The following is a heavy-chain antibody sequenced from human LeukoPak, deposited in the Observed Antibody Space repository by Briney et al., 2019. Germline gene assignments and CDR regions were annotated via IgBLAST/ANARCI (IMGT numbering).Heavy chain of an antibody. CDR2: IYHSGAA. Sequence: SETLSLTCGVSGDSISSDGHSWSWIRQPPGKGLEWVGYIYHSGAAYHNPSLKSRLALSVDTSNNQFSLKLSSVTAADTAVYYCARGIAVAGTIGFDYWGQGTLVTVSS. CDR3: ARGIAVAGTIGFDY. V-gene: IGHV4-30-4*07. CDR1: GDSISSDGHS. J-gene: IGHJ4*02. D-gene: IGHD6-19*01.